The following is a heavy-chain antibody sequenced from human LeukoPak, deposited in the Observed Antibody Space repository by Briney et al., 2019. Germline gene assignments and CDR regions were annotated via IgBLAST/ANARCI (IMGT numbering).Heavy chain of an antibody. V-gene: IGHV1-18*01. J-gene: IGHJ4*02. CDR2: ISGYNGNT. D-gene: IGHD2-15*01. CDR1: GYTFKSYG. CDR3: ATGQAGNHIVVVVADY. Sequence: ASVKVSCKASGYTFKSYGITWVRQAPGQGLEWMGWISGYNGNTNYAENLQGRVTLTTDTSTRTAYMELSSLRSEDTAVYYCATGQAGNHIVVVVADYWGQGTLVTVSS.